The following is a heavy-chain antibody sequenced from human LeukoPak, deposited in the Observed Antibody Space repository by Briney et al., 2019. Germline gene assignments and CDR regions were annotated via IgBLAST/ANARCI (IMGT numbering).Heavy chain of an antibody. J-gene: IGHJ4*02. CDR2: VIYSGST. CDR3: ARDGHDSSGYYEASFDY. V-gene: IGHV4-39*07. Sequence: SETLSLTCSVSGGSISSSSYYWGWIRQSPGKGLEWIGSVIYSGSTHYNPSLKSRVTMSVDTSKNQFSLKLSSVTAADTAVYYCARDGHDSSGYYEASFDYWGQGTLVTVSS. D-gene: IGHD3-22*01. CDR1: GGSISSSSYY.